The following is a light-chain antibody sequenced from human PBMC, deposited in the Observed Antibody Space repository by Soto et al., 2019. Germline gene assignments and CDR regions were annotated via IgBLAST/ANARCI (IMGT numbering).Light chain of an antibody. J-gene: IGLJ2*01. V-gene: IGLV2-14*03. CDR1: SSDVGGYNY. Sequence: QSALTQPASISGSPGQSITISCTGTSSDVGGYNYVSWYQHYPGKAPKLMIYDVDNRPSGVSNRFSGSKSGKTASLTISGLQAEDEADYYCSSYTSSSTVIFGGGTKLTVL. CDR3: SSYTSSSTVI. CDR2: DVD.